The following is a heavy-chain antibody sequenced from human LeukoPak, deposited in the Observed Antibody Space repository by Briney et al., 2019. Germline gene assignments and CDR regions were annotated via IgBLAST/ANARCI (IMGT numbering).Heavy chain of an antibody. Sequence: PGGSLRLSCAASGFTVSDNFMSWVRQAPGMGLEWVSVNYTGGTTYYTNSVKGRFTISRDTSKNTLFLQMNSLRADDTAVYYCARETRYCSSTSCQLDYWGQGTLVTVSS. J-gene: IGHJ4*02. CDR3: ARETRYCSSTSCQLDY. CDR1: GFTVSDNF. V-gene: IGHV3-66*01. D-gene: IGHD2-2*01. CDR2: NYTGGTT.